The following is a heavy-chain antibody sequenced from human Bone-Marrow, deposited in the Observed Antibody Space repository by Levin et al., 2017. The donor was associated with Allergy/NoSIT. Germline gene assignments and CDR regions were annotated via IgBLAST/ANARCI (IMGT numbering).Heavy chain of an antibody. CDR3: ARERRVTGIQQWRYSHYYGMDV. Sequence: LEASVKVSCKASGFTFSDFYIHWVRLAPGQGLEWMGCISPKSDDTKCAQRSRGRVTMTRDTSISTAYMEVSRLRSDDTAIYYCARERRVTGIQQWRYSHYYGMDVWGQGTTVTVPS. J-gene: IGHJ6*02. CDR2: ISPKSDDT. CDR1: GFTFSDFY. V-gene: IGHV1-2*03. D-gene: IGHD6-19*01.